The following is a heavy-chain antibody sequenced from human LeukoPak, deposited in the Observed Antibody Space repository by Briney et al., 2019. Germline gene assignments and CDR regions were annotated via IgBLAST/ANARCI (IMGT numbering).Heavy chain of an antibody. CDR3: VATVTILDY. D-gene: IGHD4-17*01. CDR1: GFTFSGYW. J-gene: IGHJ4*02. Sequence: RGSLRLSCTASGFTFSGYWMNWVRQAPGKGLVWVSRIGSDGGSTTYADSVKGRFTISRDNSKNTQYLQMNSLRAEDTAVYYCVATVTILDYWGQGTLVTVSS. V-gene: IGHV3-74*03. CDR2: IGSDGGST.